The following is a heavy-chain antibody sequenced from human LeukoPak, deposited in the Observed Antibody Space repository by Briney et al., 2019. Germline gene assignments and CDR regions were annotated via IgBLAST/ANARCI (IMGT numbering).Heavy chain of an antibody. Sequence: PGGSLRLSCAASGFTFSSYGMHWVRQAPGKGLEWVAVISYDGSNKYYADSVKGRFTISRDNSKNTLYLQMNSLRAEDTAVYYCAKALGYCSSTSCYVPFDYWGQGTLVTVSS. D-gene: IGHD2-2*01. V-gene: IGHV3-30*18. CDR1: GFTFSSYG. CDR2: ISYDGSNK. CDR3: AKALGYCSSTSCYVPFDY. J-gene: IGHJ4*02.